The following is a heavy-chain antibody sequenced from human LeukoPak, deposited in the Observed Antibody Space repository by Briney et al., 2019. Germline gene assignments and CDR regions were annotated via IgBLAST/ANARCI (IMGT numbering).Heavy chain of an antibody. CDR1: GFTFSSYS. D-gene: IGHD2-2*01. Sequence: GGSLRLSCAASGFTFSSYSMNWVRQAPGKGLEWVSSISGTSDYIYYADSVKGRFTISRDNGKNSLYLQMNSLRAEDTAVYYCARRQPLGCSGTSCFAGPVDYWGQGTLVTVSS. CDR3: ARRQPLGCSGTSCFAGPVDY. CDR2: ISGTSDYI. V-gene: IGHV3-21*01. J-gene: IGHJ4*02.